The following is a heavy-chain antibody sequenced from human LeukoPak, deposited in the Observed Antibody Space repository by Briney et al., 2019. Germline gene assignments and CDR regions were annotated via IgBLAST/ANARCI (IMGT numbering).Heavy chain of an antibody. D-gene: IGHD6-13*01. Sequence: GGSLRLSCAASGFTFSSYSMNWVRQAPGKGLEWVSYISSSSSTIYYADSVKGRFTISRDNAKNSLYLQMNSLRDEDTAVYYCARIPLVSYYYGMDVWGQGTTVTVSS. CDR1: GFTFSSYS. V-gene: IGHV3-48*02. J-gene: IGHJ6*02. CDR3: ARIPLVSYYYGMDV. CDR2: ISSSSSTI.